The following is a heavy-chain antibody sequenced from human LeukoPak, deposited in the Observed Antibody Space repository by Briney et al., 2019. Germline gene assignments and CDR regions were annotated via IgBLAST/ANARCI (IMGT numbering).Heavy chain of an antibody. CDR3: AREPTSGREPTSGRPLVY. CDR1: GGSVSGYF. Sequence: PSETLSLTCTVSGGSVSGYFWTWIRQPAGKGLEWIGRIYSSGSNNYNPSLKSRVTMSLDTSKNHFSLNLTSVTAADTAVYYCAREPTSGREPTSGRPLVYWGQGTLVTVSS. V-gene: IGHV4-4*07. CDR2: IYSSGSN. D-gene: IGHD5-12*01. J-gene: IGHJ4*02.